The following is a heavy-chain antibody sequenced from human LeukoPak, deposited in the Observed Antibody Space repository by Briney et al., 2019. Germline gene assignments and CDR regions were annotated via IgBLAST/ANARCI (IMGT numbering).Heavy chain of an antibody. CDR1: GGTFSSYA. J-gene: IGHJ5*02. Sequence: ASVKVSCKASGGTFSSYAISWVRQAPGQGLEWMGRIIPIFGTANYAQKFQGRVTITTDESTSTAYMELSSLRSEDTAVYYCARERRIAAAGTRWFDPWGQGTLVTVSS. V-gene: IGHV1-69*05. D-gene: IGHD6-13*01. CDR2: IIPIFGTA. CDR3: ARERRIAAAGTRWFDP.